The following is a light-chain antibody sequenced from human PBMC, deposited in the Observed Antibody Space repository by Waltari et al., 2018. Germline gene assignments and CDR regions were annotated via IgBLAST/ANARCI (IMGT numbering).Light chain of an antibody. Sequence: EIVLTQSPGTLSLSPGERATLSCRASQRVSSNYLAWYQQDPGQAPRLLIYGASSRAAGIPDRFSGSGSGTDSTLTINRLEPEDFAVYYCQQYGSSPTFGQGTKVDIK. CDR1: QRVSSNY. CDR3: QQYGSSPT. J-gene: IGKJ1*01. CDR2: GAS. V-gene: IGKV3-20*01.